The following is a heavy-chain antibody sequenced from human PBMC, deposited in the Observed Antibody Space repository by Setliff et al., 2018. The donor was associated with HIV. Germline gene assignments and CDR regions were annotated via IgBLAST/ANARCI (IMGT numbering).Heavy chain of an antibody. J-gene: IGHJ3*02. D-gene: IGHD5-12*01. CDR3: ARGGYSGFVVDSFDI. Sequence: ASVKVSCKTSGYIFTNYYIHWVRQAPGQGLEWMGIIDPRGGSTRSALNFQDRVTLTRDTSAGTVCMDLSHLRSDDTAIYYCARGGYSGFVVDSFDIWGHGTMVTVSS. V-gene: IGHV1-46*01. CDR1: GYIFTNYY. CDR2: IDPRGGST.